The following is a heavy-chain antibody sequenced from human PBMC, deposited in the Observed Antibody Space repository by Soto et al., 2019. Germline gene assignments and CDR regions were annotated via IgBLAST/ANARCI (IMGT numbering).Heavy chain of an antibody. Sequence: PGESLKISCKGSGYSFTSYWIGWVRQMPGKGLEWMGIIYPGDSDTRYSPSFQGQVTISADKSISTAYLHWSSLKASDTAMYYCARKDVFEVAWFDPWGEGTVVTVSS. J-gene: IGHJ5*02. D-gene: IGHD2-15*01. CDR3: ARKDVFEVAWFDP. CDR2: IYPGDSDT. CDR1: GYSFTSYW. V-gene: IGHV5-51*01.